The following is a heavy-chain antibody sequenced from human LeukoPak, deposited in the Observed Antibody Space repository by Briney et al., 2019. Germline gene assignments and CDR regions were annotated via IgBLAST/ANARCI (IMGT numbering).Heavy chain of an antibody. CDR1: GGSISSYY. J-gene: IGHJ2*01. CDR2: IYYSGST. CDR3: ARQGGGFWYFDL. D-gene: IGHD6-25*01. Sequence: PSETLSLTCTVSGGSISSYYWNWIRQPPGKGLEWIGYIYYSGSTNYNPSLKSRVTISVDTSKNQFSLKLSSVTAADTAVYYCARQGGGFWYFDLWGRGTLVTVSS. V-gene: IGHV4-59*08.